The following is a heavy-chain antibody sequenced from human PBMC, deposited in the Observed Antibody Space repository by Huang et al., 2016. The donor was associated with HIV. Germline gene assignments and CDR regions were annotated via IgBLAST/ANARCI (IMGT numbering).Heavy chain of an antibody. CDR2: INSDGTTT. Sequence: EVQLVESGGGLVQPGGSLRLSCAASGFPFSRYWIHWVRQAPGKGLEWVSRINSDGTTTNYADSVKGRFTISRDNAKNTLYLQMNSLRVEDTAVYYCTRDSNTGTGFRFWGQGTLVTVSS. CDR1: GFPFSRYW. J-gene: IGHJ4*02. D-gene: IGHD6-25*01. V-gene: IGHV3-74*01. CDR3: TRDSNTGTGFRF.